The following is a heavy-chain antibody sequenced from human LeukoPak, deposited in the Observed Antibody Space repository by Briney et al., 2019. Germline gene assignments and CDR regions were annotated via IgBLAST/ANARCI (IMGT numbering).Heavy chain of an antibody. J-gene: IGHJ4*02. CDR2: ISSSGGTI. CDR3: ARLPHLCSSFWSYYFDF. D-gene: IGHD2-2*01. CDR1: GFIFSSHD. Sequence: GGPLRLSCSTSGFIFSSHDMNWIRQAPGKGPEWISYISSSGGTIHYADSAEGRFTVSRDNAKNSLYLQMSSLRAEDTAVYYCARLPHLCSSFWSYYFDFWGQGTQVTVSS. V-gene: IGHV3-48*03.